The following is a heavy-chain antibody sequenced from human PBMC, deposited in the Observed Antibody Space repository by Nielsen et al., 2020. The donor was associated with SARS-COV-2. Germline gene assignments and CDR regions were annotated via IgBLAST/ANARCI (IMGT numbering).Heavy chain of an antibody. CDR3: ARDVLRAATRGYYYYYGMDV. J-gene: IGHJ6*02. CDR2: MNPNSGNT. CDR1: GYTFTSYD. V-gene: IGHV1-8*01. Sequence: ASVKVSCKASGYTFTSYDINWVRQATGQGLEWMGWMNPNSGNTGYAQKFQGRVTMTRNTSISTAYMELSSLRSEDTAVYYCARDVLRAATRGYYYYYGMDVWGQGTTVTVSS. D-gene: IGHD2-15*01.